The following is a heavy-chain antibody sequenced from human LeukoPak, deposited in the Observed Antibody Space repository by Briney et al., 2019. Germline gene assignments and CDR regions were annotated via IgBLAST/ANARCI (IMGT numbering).Heavy chain of an antibody. CDR1: GFTFSSYD. Sequence: PGGSLRLSCAASGFTFSSYDMHWVRQATGKGLEWVSAIGTAGDTYYPGSVKGRFTISRENAKNFLYLQMNSLRAGDTAVYYCARETAAARFDYWGQGTLVTVSS. V-gene: IGHV3-13*01. CDR3: ARETAAARFDY. D-gene: IGHD6-13*01. J-gene: IGHJ4*02. CDR2: IGTAGDT.